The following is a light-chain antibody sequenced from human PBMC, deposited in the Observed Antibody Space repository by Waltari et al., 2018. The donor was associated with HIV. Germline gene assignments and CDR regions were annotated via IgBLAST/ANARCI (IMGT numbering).Light chain of an antibody. CDR3: QSYDSGLRGWV. CDR1: SSNIGAGFD. V-gene: IGLV1-40*01. Sequence: QSVLTQSPSVSGAPGQRVTISCTGTSSNIGAGFDVHWYQHLPGTAPNPLIFGDNPRPSGVPDRFSGSMSGTSASLAITWLQADDEAYYYCQSYDSGLRGWVFGGGTKLTVL. CDR2: GDN. J-gene: IGLJ3*02.